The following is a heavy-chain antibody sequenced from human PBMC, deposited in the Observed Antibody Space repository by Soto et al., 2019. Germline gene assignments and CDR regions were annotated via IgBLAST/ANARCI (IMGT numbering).Heavy chain of an antibody. Sequence: QVQLQESGPGLVRPSGTLSLTCAVSSGSFSSSYWWSWVRQPPGKGLEWIVEIYHSGRTNYNPSLRGRVTISVDKSKKQFSLKLSSVTAADTAVYYCASNLVTAGVGWFDPWGQGTLVTVSS. CDR1: SGSFSSSYW. CDR2: IYHSGRT. J-gene: IGHJ5*02. D-gene: IGHD2-21*02. V-gene: IGHV4-4*02. CDR3: ASNLVTAGVGWFDP.